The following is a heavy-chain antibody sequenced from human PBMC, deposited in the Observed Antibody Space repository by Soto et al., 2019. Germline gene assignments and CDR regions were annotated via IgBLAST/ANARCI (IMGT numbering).Heavy chain of an antibody. CDR3: ARVRLAVPGTFDY. Sequence: LXLSCAASGFTFSSYEMNWFSRAPGKGLEWISYISNSGYTTYYADSVKGRFTISKDNAKNSLLLQMNSLRVEDTAVYFCARVRLAVPGTFDYWGQGTLVTVSS. D-gene: IGHD6-19*01. J-gene: IGHJ4*01. CDR2: ISNSGYTT. V-gene: IGHV3-48*03. CDR1: GFTFSSYE.